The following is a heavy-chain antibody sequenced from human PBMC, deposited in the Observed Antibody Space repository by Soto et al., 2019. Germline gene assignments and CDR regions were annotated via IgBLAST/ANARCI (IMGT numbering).Heavy chain of an antibody. Sequence: EVQLVESGGGLVKPGGSLRLSCTVLGFTLTNENMNWVRQAPGKGLEWVSYISSSSYTISYADSIKGRFTISRDNAKKSLYLQMNSLRDEDTAVYYCAREMSLSGGAYFDYWGQGTLISVSS. CDR1: GFTLTNEN. CDR3: AREMSLSGGAYFDY. CDR2: ISSSSYTI. J-gene: IGHJ4*02. D-gene: IGHD3-16*01. V-gene: IGHV3-48*02.